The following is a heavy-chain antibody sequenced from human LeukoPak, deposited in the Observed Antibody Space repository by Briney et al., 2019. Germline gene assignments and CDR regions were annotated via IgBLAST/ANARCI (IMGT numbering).Heavy chain of an antibody. D-gene: IGHD2-2*01. Sequence: ASVKLSCKASGYTFTSYGISWVRHAPGQGLEWMGCISAYNGNTNYAQKLQGRVTMTTDTSTSTAYMELRSLRSDATAVYYCARALRLGYCSSTSCYASLYWGQGTLVTVSS. J-gene: IGHJ4*02. CDR1: GYTFTSYG. CDR3: ARALRLGYCSSTSCYASLY. CDR2: ISAYNGNT. V-gene: IGHV1-18*01.